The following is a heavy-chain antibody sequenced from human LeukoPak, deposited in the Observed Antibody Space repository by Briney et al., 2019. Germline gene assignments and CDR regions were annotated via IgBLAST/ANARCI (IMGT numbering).Heavy chain of an antibody. CDR2: INPSGGST. Sequence: ASVKVSCKASGYTFTSYYMYWVRQAPGQGLEWMGIINPSGGSTSYAQKFQGRVTMTRDTSTSTVYMELSSLRSEDTAVYYCARDGQWLVQFDPWGQGTLVTVSS. CDR1: GYTFTSYY. D-gene: IGHD6-19*01. J-gene: IGHJ5*02. CDR3: ARDGQWLVQFDP. V-gene: IGHV1-46*01.